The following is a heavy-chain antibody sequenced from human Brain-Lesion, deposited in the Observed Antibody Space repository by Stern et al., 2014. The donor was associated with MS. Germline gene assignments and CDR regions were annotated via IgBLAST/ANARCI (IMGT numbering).Heavy chain of an antibody. Sequence: QVQLVDSGPGLVKPSQTLSLSCTVSGGSISSGGYYWSWIRQPAGKGLEWIGRIFNSGSPSYNPSLKNRVPISIEKSQTHVSPQLNPMTAADTAVYYCARGRVVPGFQYYATDVWGQGTTVIVSS. V-gene: IGHV4-61*02. CDR2: IFNSGSP. CDR3: ARGRVVPGFQYYATDV. D-gene: IGHD2-2*01. CDR1: GGSISSGGYY. J-gene: IGHJ6*02.